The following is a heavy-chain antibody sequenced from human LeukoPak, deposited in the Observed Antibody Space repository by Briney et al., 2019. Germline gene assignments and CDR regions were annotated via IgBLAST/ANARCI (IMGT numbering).Heavy chain of an antibody. CDR1: GFTFSDYA. J-gene: IGHJ4*02. CDR3: AKGSASSRPYYFDY. D-gene: IGHD6-19*01. Sequence: TGGSLRLSCAASGFTFSDYAMSWVRQAPGKGLEWFSGITDSGGDTYYADYVKGRFTISRDNSKNTLELQMSSLRAEDTAIYYCAKGSASSRPYYFDYWGQGALVTVSS. CDR2: ITDSGGDT. V-gene: IGHV3-23*01.